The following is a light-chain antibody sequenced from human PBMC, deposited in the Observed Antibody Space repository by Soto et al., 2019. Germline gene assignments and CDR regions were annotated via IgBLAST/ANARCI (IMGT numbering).Light chain of an antibody. V-gene: IGKV1-5*01. CDR1: QSISSW. Sequence: DIQMTQSPSTLSASVGDRVTITCRASQSISSWLAWYQQKPGKAPKLLIYDASSLESGVPSRFSGSGSGTECTLTSSSLQPDDFATYYCQQYNSYATFGQGTKVEIK. CDR2: DAS. J-gene: IGKJ1*01. CDR3: QQYNSYAT.